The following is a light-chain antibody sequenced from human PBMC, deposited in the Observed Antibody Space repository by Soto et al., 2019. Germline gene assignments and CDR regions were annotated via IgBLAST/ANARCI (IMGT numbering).Light chain of an antibody. CDR3: QQYNNWPQT. CDR1: QSVSSN. CDR2: GAS. Sequence: EIVMTQSPATLSVSPGERATLSCRASQSVSSNLAWYQQKPRQAPRLLIYGASTRATVIPARFSGSGSGTEFTLTISSLQSEDFAVYYCQQYNNWPQTFGQGTKVEIK. J-gene: IGKJ1*01. V-gene: IGKV3-15*01.